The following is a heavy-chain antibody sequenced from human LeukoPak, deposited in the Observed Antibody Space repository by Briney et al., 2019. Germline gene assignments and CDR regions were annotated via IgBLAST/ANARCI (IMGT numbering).Heavy chain of an antibody. CDR3: VRHGYTASHFFLDY. V-gene: IGHV4-4*07. J-gene: IGHJ4*02. CDR1: TASINSYY. D-gene: IGHD5-18*01. CDR2: IYTTGIT. Sequence: SETLSLTCTVSTASINSYYWGWVRQPAGRGLEWIGRIYTTGITQYYPSLQSRVTISVDTSQKQFSLNLRSVTAADTALYFCVRHGYTASHFFLDYWSQGALVTVSS.